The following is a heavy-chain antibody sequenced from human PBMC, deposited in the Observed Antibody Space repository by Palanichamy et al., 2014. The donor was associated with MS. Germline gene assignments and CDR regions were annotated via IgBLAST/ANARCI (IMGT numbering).Heavy chain of an antibody. Sequence: QVQLQESGPGLVKPSETLFLTCTVSGGSISSYFWSWIRQPAGKELEWIGRISASGITNYNPSFRSRVTMSLDTSKNHFSLKLSSVTAADTALYYCGRDMSTSIDFWGQGTLVTVSS. V-gene: IGHV4-4*07. CDR1: GGSISSYF. J-gene: IGHJ4*02. CDR2: ISASGIT. CDR3: GRDMSTSIDF. D-gene: IGHD3-16*01.